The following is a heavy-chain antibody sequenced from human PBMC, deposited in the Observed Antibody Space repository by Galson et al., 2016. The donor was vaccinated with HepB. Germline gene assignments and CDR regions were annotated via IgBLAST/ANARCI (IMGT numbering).Heavy chain of an antibody. CDR3: AVSMGGAFDWYDYLDY. D-gene: IGHD3-9*01. CDR1: GFTFSRYW. V-gene: IGHV3-74*01. Sequence: SLRLSCAASGFTFSRYWMHWVRQVPGKGLVWVSRINSDGSSRNYADSVKDRFTISRDNAESTLYLQMNSLRVEDTALYYCAVSMGGAFDWYDYLDYWGQETLVAVTS. CDR2: INSDGSSR. J-gene: IGHJ4*02.